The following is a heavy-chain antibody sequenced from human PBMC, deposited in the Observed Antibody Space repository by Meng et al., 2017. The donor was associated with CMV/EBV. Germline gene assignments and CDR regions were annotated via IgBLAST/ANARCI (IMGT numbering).Heavy chain of an antibody. J-gene: IGHJ5*02. Sequence: VYGGSCSGYYWSWIRQPPGKGLEWIGEINHSGSTNYNPSLKSRVTISVDTSKNQFSLKLSSVTAADTAVYYCASSPRRAANNWFDPWGQGTLVTVSS. CDR1: GGSCSGYY. D-gene: IGHD2-15*01. V-gene: IGHV4-34*01. CDR3: ASSPRRAANNWFDP. CDR2: INHSGST.